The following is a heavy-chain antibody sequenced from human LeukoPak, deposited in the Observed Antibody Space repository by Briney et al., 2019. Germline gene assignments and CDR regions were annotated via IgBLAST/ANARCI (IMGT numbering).Heavy chain of an antibody. CDR1: GFDFNMFA. J-gene: IGHJ4*02. Sequence: GGSLRLSCTGSGFDFNMFAMNWVRQAPGQGLEWVSGLSRGGGVTNYVDSVKGRFTISRDTSKNMVFLQMNDLRPEDTAVYYCAKEQRIRHCSEGVCMEGYYFDYWGQGSLVTVSS. CDR2: LSRGGGVT. CDR3: AKEQRIRHCSEGVCMEGYYFDY. D-gene: IGHD2-8*01. V-gene: IGHV3-23*01.